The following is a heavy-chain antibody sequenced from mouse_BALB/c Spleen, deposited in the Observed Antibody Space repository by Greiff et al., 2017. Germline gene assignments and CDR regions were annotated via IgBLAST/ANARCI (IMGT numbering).Heavy chain of an antibody. CDR1: GFAFSSYD. D-gene: IGHD3-3*01. V-gene: IGHV5-12-1*01. CDR3: ARDGDRFAY. CDR2: ISSGGGST. J-gene: IGHJ3*01. Sequence: EVKLVESGGGLVKPGGSLKLSCAASGFAFSSYDMSWVRQTPEKRLEWVAYISSGGGSTYYPDTVKGRFTISRDNAKNTLYLQMSSLKSEDTAMYYCARDGDRFAYWGQGTLVTVSA.